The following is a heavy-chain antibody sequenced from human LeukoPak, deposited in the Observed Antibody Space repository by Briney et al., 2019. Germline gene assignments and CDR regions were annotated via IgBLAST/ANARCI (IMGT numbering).Heavy chain of an antibody. CDR3: ARVSTMIVVEY. D-gene: IGHD3-22*01. CDR1: GYSFTGYY. V-gene: IGHV1-2*02. Sequence: ASVKVSCKASGYSFTGYYMQWVQQAPGQGVEWMGWINPNSGGTNYEQKFQGRVTMTRDTSISTAYMELSRLRSDDTAVYYCARVSTMIVVEYWGQGTLVTVSS. J-gene: IGHJ4*02. CDR2: INPNSGGT.